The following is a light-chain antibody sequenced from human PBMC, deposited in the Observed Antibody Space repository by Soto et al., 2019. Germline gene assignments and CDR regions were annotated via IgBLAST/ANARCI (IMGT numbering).Light chain of an antibody. CDR3: AAWDDSLNASYV. J-gene: IGLJ1*01. Sequence: QSVLTQPPSASGTPGQRVTISCSGSSSNIGSNTVNWYQQLPGPAPKLLIYSNNQRPSGVPDRFSGSKSGTSASLAISGLQSEDEADYYCAAWDDSLNASYVFGTGTKVTVL. CDR2: SNN. V-gene: IGLV1-44*01. CDR1: SSNIGSNT.